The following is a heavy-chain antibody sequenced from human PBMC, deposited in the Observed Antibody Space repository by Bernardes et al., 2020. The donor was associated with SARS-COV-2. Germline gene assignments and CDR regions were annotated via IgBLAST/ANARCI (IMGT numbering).Heavy chain of an antibody. CDR3: ARDSSSWFYFDY. CDR2: IYTSGST. V-gene: IGHV4-61*02. J-gene: IGHJ4*02. D-gene: IGHD6-13*01. CDR1: GGSISSGSYY. Sequence: SETLSLTCTVSGGSISSGSYYWSWIRQPAGKGLEWIGRIYTSGSTNYNPSLKSRVTISVDTSKNQFSLKLSSVTAADTAVYYCARDSSSWFYFDYWGQGTLVTVSS.